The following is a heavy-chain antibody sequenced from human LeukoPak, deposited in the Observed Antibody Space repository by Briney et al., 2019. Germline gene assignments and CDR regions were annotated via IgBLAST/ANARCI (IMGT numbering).Heavy chain of an antibody. D-gene: IGHD2-8*02. CDR2: IYYSGST. CDR3: ARTGGARIDAFDI. Sequence: SETLSLTCTVSGGSISSSSYYWGWIRQPPGKGLEWLGYIYYSGSTNYNPSLKSRVTISVDTSKNQFSLKLSSVTAADTAVYYCARTGGARIDAFDIWGQGTMVTVSS. J-gene: IGHJ3*02. CDR1: GGSISSSSYY. V-gene: IGHV4-61*05.